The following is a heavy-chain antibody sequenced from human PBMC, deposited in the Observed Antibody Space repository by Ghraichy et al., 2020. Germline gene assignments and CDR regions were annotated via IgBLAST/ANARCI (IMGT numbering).Heavy chain of an antibody. CDR1: GFTISSYA. D-gene: IGHD6-13*01. Sequence: GESLNISCAASGFTISSYAMNWVRQAPGKGLEWVLSISGSGGSTYYADSVKGRFTISRDNSKNTLYLQMNSLRAEDTAVYYCAKDLPAAVYFDYWGQGTLVTVSS. CDR2: ISGSGGST. J-gene: IGHJ4*02. V-gene: IGHV3-23*01. CDR3: AKDLPAAVYFDY.